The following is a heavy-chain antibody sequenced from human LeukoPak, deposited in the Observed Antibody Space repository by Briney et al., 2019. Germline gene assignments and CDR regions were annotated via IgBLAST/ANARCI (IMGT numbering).Heavy chain of an antibody. CDR1: GFTFHDYA. D-gene: IGHD6-6*01. CDR3: AKGPTYSSSSLFDY. J-gene: IGHJ4*02. V-gene: IGHV3-9*03. CDR2: ISRNGGTI. Sequence: GGSLRLSCAASGFTFHDYAMQWVRQAPGKGLEWVSGISRNGGTIDYADSVKGRFTISRDNAKNSLYLQMNSLRPEDMALYYCAKGPTYSSSSLFDYWGQGILVAVSS.